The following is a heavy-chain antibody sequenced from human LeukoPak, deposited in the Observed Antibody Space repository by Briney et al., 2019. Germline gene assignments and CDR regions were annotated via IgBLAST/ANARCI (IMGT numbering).Heavy chain of an antibody. CDR3: ARAGVVVVNDAFDI. D-gene: IGHD3-22*01. J-gene: IGHJ3*02. V-gene: IGHV4-34*01. Sequence: SETLSLTCAVYGGSFSGYYWSWIRQPPGKGLEWIGEINHSGSTNYNPSLKSRVTISVDTSKNQFSLKLSSVTAADTAVYYCARAGVVVVNDAFDIWGQGTMVTVSS. CDR2: INHSGST. CDR1: GGSFSGYY.